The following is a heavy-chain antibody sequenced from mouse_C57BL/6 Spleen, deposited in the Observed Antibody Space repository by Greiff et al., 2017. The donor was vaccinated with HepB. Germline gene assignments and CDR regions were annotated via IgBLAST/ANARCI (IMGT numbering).Heavy chain of an antibody. V-gene: IGHV5-17*01. CDR1: GFTFSDYG. Sequence: EVQVVESGGGLVKPGGSLKLSCAASGFTFSDYGMHWVRQAPEKGLEWVAYISSGSSTIYYADTVKGRFTISRDNAKNTLFLQMTSLRSEDTAMYYCARDYDYGGYFFDYWGQGTTLTVSS. CDR3: ARDYDYGGYFFDY. CDR2: ISSGSSTI. D-gene: IGHD2-4*01. J-gene: IGHJ2*01.